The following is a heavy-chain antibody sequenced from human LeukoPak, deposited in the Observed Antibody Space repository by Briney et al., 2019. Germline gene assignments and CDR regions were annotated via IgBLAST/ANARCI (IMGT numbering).Heavy chain of an antibody. CDR3: ARDIERYFDFWSGYGYDH. Sequence: ASVKVSCKASGYTFTSYAMNWVRQAPGQGLEWMGWINPNSGDTNFAQKFQGRVTVTRDTSISTAYMELSRLRSDDTAVYFCARDIERYFDFWSGYGYDHWGQGTLVTVSS. V-gene: IGHV1-2*02. CDR1: GYTFTSYA. D-gene: IGHD3-3*01. J-gene: IGHJ4*02. CDR2: INPNSGDT.